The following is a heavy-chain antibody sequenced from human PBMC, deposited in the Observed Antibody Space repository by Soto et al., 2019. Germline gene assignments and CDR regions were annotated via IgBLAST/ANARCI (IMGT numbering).Heavy chain of an antibody. Sequence: QVQLVESGGGVVQPGRSLRLSCAASGFTFSSYAMHWVRQAPGKGLEWVAVISYDGSNKYYAGSVKGRFTISRDNSKNTLYLQMNSLRAEDTAVYYCARESQRGNIDYFDYWGQGTLVTVSS. J-gene: IGHJ4*02. CDR3: ARESQRGNIDYFDY. D-gene: IGHD1-1*01. CDR1: GFTFSSYA. CDR2: ISYDGSNK. V-gene: IGHV3-30-3*01.